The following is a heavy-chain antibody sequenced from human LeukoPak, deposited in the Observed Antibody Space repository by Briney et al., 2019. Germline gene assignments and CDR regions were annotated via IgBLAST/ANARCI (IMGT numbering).Heavy chain of an antibody. D-gene: IGHD2-15*01. CDR1: GYSFTNNW. Sequence: GDCLKISCKGSGYSFTNNWIGWVRQMPGKGLEWMGITYPGDSKNRYSPSFQGQVTISADKSISSAYLQWSSLKASDTAMNYCVRSPACSSGTCYPNWFDPWGQGTLVTVSS. CDR2: TYPGDSKN. CDR3: VRSPACSSGTCYPNWFDP. J-gene: IGHJ5*02. V-gene: IGHV5-51*01.